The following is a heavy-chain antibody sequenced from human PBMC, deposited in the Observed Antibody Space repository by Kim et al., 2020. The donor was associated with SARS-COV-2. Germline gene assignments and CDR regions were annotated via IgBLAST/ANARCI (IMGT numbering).Heavy chain of an antibody. J-gene: IGHJ5*02. V-gene: IGHV3-7*01. CDR1: GFTVSNYW. CDR3: ARDKRGTTTRFNWFDP. CDR2: IKQDGSEE. Sequence: GGSLRLSCAASGFTVSNYWMSWVRQAPGKGLEWVAKIKQDGSEEYYVDSVKGRFTISRDNAKNSLYLQMNSLRAEDTAVYYCARDKRGTTTRFNWFDPWGQGTLVTVSS. D-gene: IGHD1-26*01.